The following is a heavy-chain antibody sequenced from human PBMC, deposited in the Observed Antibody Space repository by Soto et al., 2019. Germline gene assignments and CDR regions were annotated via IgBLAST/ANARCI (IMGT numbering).Heavy chain of an antibody. CDR3: ATSGGFTVTTN. CDR1: GYTFSNSA. D-gene: IGHD4-17*01. Sequence: QVQLVQSGAEVKKPGASVKVSCKASGYTFSNSAIHWVRQAPGQRLEWMGWINAGNGNTKYSQKFQGRVTFTRDTSAGTAYMELSSLRSEETAVYYCATSGGFTVTTNWGQGTLVTVSS. CDR2: INAGNGNT. J-gene: IGHJ4*02. V-gene: IGHV1-3*01.